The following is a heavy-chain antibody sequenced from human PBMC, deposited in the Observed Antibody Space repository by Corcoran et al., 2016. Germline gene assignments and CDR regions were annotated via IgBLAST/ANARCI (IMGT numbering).Heavy chain of an antibody. D-gene: IGHD3-3*01. CDR3: AREFVGVAIKGFDP. CDR2: IYYSGST. J-gene: IGHJ5*02. V-gene: IGHV4-39*07. CDR1: GGSISSSSYY. Sequence: QLQLQESGPGLVKPSETLSLTCTVSGGSISSSSYYWGWIRQPPGKGLEWIGSIYYSGSTYYNPSLKSRVTISVDTSKKQFSLKLSSVTAADTAVYDCAREFVGVAIKGFDPWGQGTLVTVSS.